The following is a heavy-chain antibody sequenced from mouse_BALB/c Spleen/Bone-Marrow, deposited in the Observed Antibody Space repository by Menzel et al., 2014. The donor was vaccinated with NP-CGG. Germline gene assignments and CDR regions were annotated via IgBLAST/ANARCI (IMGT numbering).Heavy chain of an antibody. CDR1: GFSLSTSGMG. J-gene: IGHJ2*01. V-gene: IGHV8-12*01. Sequence: QVTLKVCGPGILQPSQTLSLTCSFSGFSLSTSGMGVGWIRQPSGKGLEWLAHIWWDDDKRYNPALKSRLTVSKDTSSNQVVFKIASVDIADTATYYCARRRYGSSPYYFDYWGQGTTLTVSS. CDR3: ARRRYGSSPYYFDY. CDR2: IWWDDDK. D-gene: IGHD1-1*01.